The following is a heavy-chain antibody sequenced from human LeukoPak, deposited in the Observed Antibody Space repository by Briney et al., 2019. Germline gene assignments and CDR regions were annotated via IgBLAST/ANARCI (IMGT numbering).Heavy chain of an antibody. V-gene: IGHV3-33*01. Sequence: TGGSLRLSCAASGFTFSSYGMHWVRQAPGKGLEWVAVIWFDGSNEYYADSVKGRFIISRDNSKNTLYLQMNSLRAEDTAVYYCARGGGGWYYFDYWGQGTLVTVSS. CDR2: IWFDGSNE. CDR3: ARGGGGWYYFDY. J-gene: IGHJ4*02. CDR1: GFTFSSYG. D-gene: IGHD6-19*01.